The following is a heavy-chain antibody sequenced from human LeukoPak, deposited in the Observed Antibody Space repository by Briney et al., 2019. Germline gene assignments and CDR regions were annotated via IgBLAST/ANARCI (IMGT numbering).Heavy chain of an antibody. D-gene: IGHD3-16*01. CDR2: IYTSGST. J-gene: IGHJ4*02. CDR3: ARSELSWFGGVKSGFDY. CDR1: GGSISGVNYY. Sequence: SETLSLTCTVSGGSISGVNYYYSWIRQPAGKGLEWIGRIYTSGSTNYNPSLKSRVTISVDTSKNQFSLKLSSVTAADTAVYYCARSELSWFGGVKSGFDYWGQGTLVTVPS. V-gene: IGHV4-61*02.